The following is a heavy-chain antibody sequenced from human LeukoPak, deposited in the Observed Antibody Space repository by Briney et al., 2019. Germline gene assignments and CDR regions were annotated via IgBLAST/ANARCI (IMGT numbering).Heavy chain of an antibody. CDR1: GYTFTSYG. V-gene: IGHV1-18*01. D-gene: IGHD4-11*01. CDR3: ARDLYRDSLPVSWFDP. Sequence: ASLKVSCKASGYTFTSYGISWVRQAPGQALEWMGWISDYNGNTNYAQKLQGRVNITTDTSTSPAYMELRSLRSDDTAVYYCARDLYRDSLPVSWFDPWGRGTLVTVSS. J-gene: IGHJ5*02. CDR2: ISDYNGNT.